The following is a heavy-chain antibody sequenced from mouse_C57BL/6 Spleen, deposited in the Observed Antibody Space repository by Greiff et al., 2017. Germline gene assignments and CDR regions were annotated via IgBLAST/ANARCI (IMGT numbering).Heavy chain of an antibody. V-gene: IGHV1-69*01. CDR2: IDPSDSYT. Sequence: QVQLQQSGAELVMPGASVKLSCKASGYTFTSYWMHWVKQRPGQGLAWIGEIDPSDSYTNYTQKFQGKSPLTVDKSASTANMQDSRLRCGDSAVYECARGGGTGTGVDDWGGGATLTV. CDR3: ARGGGTGTGVDD. D-gene: IGHD4-1*01. CDR1: GYTFTSYW. J-gene: IGHJ2*01.